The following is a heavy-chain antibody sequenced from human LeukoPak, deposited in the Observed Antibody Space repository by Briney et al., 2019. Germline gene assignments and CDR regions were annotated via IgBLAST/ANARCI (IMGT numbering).Heavy chain of an antibody. CDR2: IRYDGSNK. CDR1: GFTFSSYG. Sequence: QPGGSLRLSCAASGFTFSSYGMHWVCQAPGKGLEWVAFIRYDGSNKYYADSVKGRFTISRDNSRNTLYLQMNSLRAEDTAVYYCAKEYCSGGSCLNYWGQGTLVTVSS. V-gene: IGHV3-30*02. J-gene: IGHJ4*02. CDR3: AKEYCSGGSCLNY. D-gene: IGHD2-15*01.